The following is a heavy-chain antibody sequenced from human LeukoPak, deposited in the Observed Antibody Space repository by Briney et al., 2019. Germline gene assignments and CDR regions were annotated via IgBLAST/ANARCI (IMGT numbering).Heavy chain of an antibody. Sequence: RSSETLSLTCTVSGGSISSSSHYWGWIRQPPGKGLEWIGSIYYNGSTYYNPSLKSRVTISVDTSKNQFSLKLSSVTAADTAVYYCARGRSLKWPVWPLSLGTGGQGTLVTVSS. V-gene: IGHV4-39*07. CDR3: ARGRSLKWPVWPLSLGT. CDR2: IYYNGST. D-gene: IGHD3-16*01. CDR1: GGSISSSSHY. J-gene: IGHJ4*02.